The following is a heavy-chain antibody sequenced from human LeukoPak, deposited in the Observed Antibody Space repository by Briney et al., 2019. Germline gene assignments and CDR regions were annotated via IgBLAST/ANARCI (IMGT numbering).Heavy chain of an antibody. D-gene: IGHD5-24*01. CDR2: IYHTGST. CDR1: GGSISSGLYS. CDR3: ARDGPTDGYNPQYFQH. V-gene: IGHV4-30-2*01. Sequence: SETLSLTCDVSGGSISSGLYSWSWIRQPLGKGLEWIGYIYHTGSTYYNPSLKSRVTISVDTSKNQFSLRLSSVTAADTAVYYCARDGPTDGYNPQYFQHWGQGTLVTVSS. J-gene: IGHJ1*01.